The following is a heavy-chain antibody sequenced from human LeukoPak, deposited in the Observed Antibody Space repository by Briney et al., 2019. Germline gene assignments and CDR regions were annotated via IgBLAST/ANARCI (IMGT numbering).Heavy chain of an antibody. V-gene: IGHV4-31*03. CDR3: ARARRDGYNYIDY. J-gene: IGHJ4*02. Sequence: PQTLSLTCIVSGGSISSGSYYWSWIRQHPGKGLEWIGYIHYSGSTYYNPSLKSRVTISIDTSKSHFSLKLSSVTAADTAVYYCARARRDGYNYIDYWGQGTLVTVSS. CDR1: GGSISSGSYY. D-gene: IGHD5-24*01. CDR2: IHYSGST.